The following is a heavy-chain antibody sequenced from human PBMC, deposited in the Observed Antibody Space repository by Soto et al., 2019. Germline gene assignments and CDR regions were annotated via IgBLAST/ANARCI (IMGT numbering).Heavy chain of an antibody. Sequence: QVQLVQSGAEVKKPGSSVKVSCKASGGTFSSYTISWVRQAPGQGLEWMGRIIPILGIANYAQKFQGRVTITADKSTSTAYMELSSLRSEDTAVYYCARAIAVAGIDPFDYWGQGTLVTVSS. CDR1: GGTFSSYT. CDR3: ARAIAVAGIDPFDY. D-gene: IGHD6-19*01. J-gene: IGHJ4*02. CDR2: IIPILGIA. V-gene: IGHV1-69*02.